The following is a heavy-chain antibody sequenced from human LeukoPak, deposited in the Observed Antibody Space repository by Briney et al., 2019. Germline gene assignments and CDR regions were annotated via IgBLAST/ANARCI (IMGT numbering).Heavy chain of an antibody. CDR2: ISSSSSYI. J-gene: IGHJ4*02. CDR3: ARDAGAGWELLGRNDY. V-gene: IGHV3-21*01. D-gene: IGHD1-26*01. Sequence: GGSLRLSCAASGFTFSSYSMNWVRQAPGKGLEWVSSISSSSSYIYYTDSVKGRFTISRGNAKNSLYLQMNSLRAEDTAMSYCARDAGAGWELLGRNDYWGQGTLVTVSS. CDR1: GFTFSSYS.